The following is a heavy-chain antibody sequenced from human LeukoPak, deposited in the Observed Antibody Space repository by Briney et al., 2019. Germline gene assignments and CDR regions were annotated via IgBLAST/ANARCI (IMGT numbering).Heavy chain of an antibody. Sequence: GASVKVSCKASGYTFTGYYMHWVRQAPGQGLEWMGWINPNSGGTNYAQKFQGRVTMTRDTSISTAYMELSRLRSDDTAVYYCARDLGYYYDSSGANNWFDPWGQGTLVTVSS. J-gene: IGHJ5*02. V-gene: IGHV1-2*02. D-gene: IGHD3-22*01. CDR3: ARDLGYYYDSSGANNWFDP. CDR2: INPNSGGT. CDR1: GYTFTGYY.